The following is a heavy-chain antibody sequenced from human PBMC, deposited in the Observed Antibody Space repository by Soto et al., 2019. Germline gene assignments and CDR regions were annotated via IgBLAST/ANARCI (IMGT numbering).Heavy chain of an antibody. CDR1: GFTFSSYA. CDR2: ISGSGGIT. D-gene: IGHD2-21*02. CDR3: AKAIPPGGDNPRFDP. J-gene: IGHJ5*02. Sequence: LRLSCAASGFTFSSYAMSWVRQAPGKGLEWVSAISGSGGITYYADSVKGRFTISRDNSXXXLXXXXXSXXAXXTAXYYCAKAIPPGGDNPRFDPWGQGTLVTVSS. V-gene: IGHV3-23*01.